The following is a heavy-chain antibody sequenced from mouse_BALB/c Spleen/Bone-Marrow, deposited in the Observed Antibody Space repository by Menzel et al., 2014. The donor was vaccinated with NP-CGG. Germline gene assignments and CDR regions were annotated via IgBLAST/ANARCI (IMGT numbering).Heavy chain of an antibody. J-gene: IGHJ3*01. CDR2: INTNGGST. V-gene: IGHV5-6-2*01. Sequence: EVKLEESGGGLVKLGGSLKLSCAASGFTFSSYYMSWVRQTPEKRLELVAAINTNGGSTYYPDTVKGRFTISRDNAKNTLYLQISSLKSEDTALYYCASLYDGYSVFVYWGQGTLVTVSA. CDR3: ASLYDGYSVFVY. CDR1: GFTFSSYY. D-gene: IGHD2-3*01.